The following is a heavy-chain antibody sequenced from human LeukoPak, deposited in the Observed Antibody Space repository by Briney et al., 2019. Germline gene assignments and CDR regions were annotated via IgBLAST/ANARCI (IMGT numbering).Heavy chain of an antibody. CDR2: IIPIFGTA. V-gene: IGHV1-69*05. D-gene: IGHD6-6*01. J-gene: IGHJ4*02. CDR3: ASSHGRIEYSSSDRFDY. CDR1: GGTFSSHA. Sequence: ASVKVSCKVAGGTFSSHAISWVRQPPGQGLECMGRIIPIFGTANYAQKFQGRVTITTDESTSTAYMELSSLRSEDTAVYSCASSHGRIEYSSSDRFDYWGQGTLVTVSS.